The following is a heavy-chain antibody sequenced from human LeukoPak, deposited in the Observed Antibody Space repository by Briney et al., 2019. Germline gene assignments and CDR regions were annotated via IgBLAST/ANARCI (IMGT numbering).Heavy chain of an antibody. Sequence: PGGSLRLSCAASGFTFSDSYMNWIRHTPGKGLEWVSYISSSGSAIYYADSVKGRFTMSRDNANNSLYLQMNSLRAEDTAVYYCAREGQPQYYYMDVWGKGTTVTVSS. CDR1: GFTFSDSY. D-gene: IGHD5-18*01. J-gene: IGHJ6*03. V-gene: IGHV3-11*04. CDR3: AREGQPQYYYMDV. CDR2: ISSSGSAI.